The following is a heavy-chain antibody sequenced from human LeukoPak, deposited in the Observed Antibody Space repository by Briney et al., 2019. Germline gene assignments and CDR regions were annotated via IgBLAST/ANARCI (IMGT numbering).Heavy chain of an antibody. D-gene: IGHD3-22*01. CDR2: INPNSGGT. CDR1: GYTLTGSY. Sequence: ASVKVSCKASGYTLTGSYMHWLRPAPGQKLEWMGWINPNSGGTNYAQKFQGRVTMTRDTSISTAYMELSRLKSDDTAFYYCAKYYYDSYEGYYFDYWGQGTLVTVSS. CDR3: AKYYYDSYEGYYFDY. J-gene: IGHJ4*02. V-gene: IGHV1-2*02.